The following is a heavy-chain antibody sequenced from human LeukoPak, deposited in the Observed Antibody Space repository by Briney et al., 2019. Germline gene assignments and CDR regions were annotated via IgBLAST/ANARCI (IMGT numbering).Heavy chain of an antibody. CDR2: ITGGGNII. CDR3: AKASGNYDFWSGYYPYYFDY. V-gene: IGHV3-23*01. CDR1: GFTFSSYA. J-gene: IGHJ4*02. D-gene: IGHD3-3*01. Sequence: PGGSLRLSCAVAGFTFSSYAMRWVRQAPGKGLECVSIITGGGNIIYYAGSVKGRFTISSDNSKNTVYLQMNSLRAEDTAVYYCAKASGNYDFWSGYYPYYFDYWGQGTLVTVSS.